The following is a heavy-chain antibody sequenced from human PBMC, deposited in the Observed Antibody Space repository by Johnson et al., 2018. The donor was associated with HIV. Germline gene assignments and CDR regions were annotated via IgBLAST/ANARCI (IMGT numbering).Heavy chain of an antibody. CDR3: AREGEVGRAFDI. D-gene: IGHD3-16*01. V-gene: IGHV3-30*03. CDR2: ISYDGSNK. J-gene: IGHJ3*02. CDR1: GFTFSDHY. Sequence: QVQLVESGGGLVQPGGSLRLSCAASGFTFSDHYMDWVRQAPGKGLEWVAVISYDGSNKYYADSVKGRFTISRDNSKNTLYLQMNSLRAEDTAVYYCAREGEVGRAFDIWGQGTMVTVSS.